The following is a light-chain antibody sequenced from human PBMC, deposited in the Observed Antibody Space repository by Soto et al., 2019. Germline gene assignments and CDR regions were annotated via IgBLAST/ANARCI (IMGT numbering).Light chain of an antibody. CDR1: QSINSL. Sequence: DIQMTQSPSTLSASVGDSVTITCRASQSINSLVAWYQQHPGKAPKLLIHDASSLENGVPSRFSGSGSGTGFTLTINCLQTDDFATYYCRQYDHDATFGQGTKLEI. CDR2: DAS. V-gene: IGKV1-5*01. J-gene: IGKJ2*01. CDR3: RQYDHDAT.